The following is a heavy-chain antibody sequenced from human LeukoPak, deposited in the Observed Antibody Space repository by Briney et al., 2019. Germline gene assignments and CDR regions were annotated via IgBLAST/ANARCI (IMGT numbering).Heavy chain of an antibody. CDR1: GYSISSGYY. V-gene: IGHV4-38-2*01. Sequence: SETLSLTCAVSGYSISSGYYWGWIRQPPGKGLEWIGSIYHSGSTYYNPSLKSRVTISVDTSKNQFSLKLSSVTAADTAVHYCAAQYSSGWTPFDYWGQGTLVTVSS. CDR3: AAQYSSGWTPFDY. D-gene: IGHD6-19*01. J-gene: IGHJ4*02. CDR2: IYHSGST.